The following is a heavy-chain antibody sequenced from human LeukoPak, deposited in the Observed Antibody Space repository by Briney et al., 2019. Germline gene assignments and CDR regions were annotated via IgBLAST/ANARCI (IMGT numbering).Heavy chain of an antibody. Sequence: SETLSLTCTVSGGSISSSSYYWGWIRQPPGKGLEWIGSIYYSGSTYYNPSLKSRVTISVDTSKNQFSLKLSSVTAADTAVYYCARHRSMETYYDSWSHWGQGTLVTVSS. CDR2: IYYSGST. D-gene: IGHD3-3*01. CDR1: GGSISSSSYY. J-gene: IGHJ4*02. CDR3: ARHRSMETYYDSWSH. V-gene: IGHV4-39*01.